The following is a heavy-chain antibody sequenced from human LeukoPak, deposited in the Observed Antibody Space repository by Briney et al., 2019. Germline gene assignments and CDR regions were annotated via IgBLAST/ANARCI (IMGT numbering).Heavy chain of an antibody. J-gene: IGHJ4*02. CDR3: ARDPRYYYDSSGLD. D-gene: IGHD3-22*01. CDR2: IIPILGIA. Sequence: SVKVSCKASEGTFSSYTTSWVRQAPGQGLEWMGRIIPILGIANYAQKFQGRVTITADKSTSTAYMELSSLRSEDTAVYYCARDPRYYYDSSGLDWGQGTLVTVSS. CDR1: EGTFSSYT. V-gene: IGHV1-69*04.